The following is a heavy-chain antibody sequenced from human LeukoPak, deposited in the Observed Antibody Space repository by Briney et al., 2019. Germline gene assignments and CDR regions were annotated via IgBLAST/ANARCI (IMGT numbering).Heavy chain of an antibody. Sequence: ASVKVSCKASGGTFSSYAISWVRQAPGQGLEWMGRIIPILGIANYAQKFQGRVTITADKSTSTAYMELSSLRSEDTAVYYCARAGGYYDSSGYYYFDYWGQGTLVTVSS. J-gene: IGHJ4*02. V-gene: IGHV1-69*04. CDR3: ARAGGYYDSSGYYYFDY. D-gene: IGHD3-22*01. CDR2: IIPILGIA. CDR1: GGTFSSYA.